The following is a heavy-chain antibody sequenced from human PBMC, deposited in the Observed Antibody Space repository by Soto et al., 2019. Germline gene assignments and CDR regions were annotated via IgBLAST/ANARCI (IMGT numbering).Heavy chain of an antibody. CDR3: AKDGIRKDDY. V-gene: IGHV3-23*01. CDR2: ISDSGTKT. Sequence: LRLSCSASGFSISDYAMSWVRQPPGKGLEWVSSISDSGTKTFYADSVKGRFAIPRDTSKNTVYMQMNNLRAEDTALYYCAKDGIRKDDYWGQGAVVTVSS. J-gene: IGHJ4*02. CDR1: GFSISDYA.